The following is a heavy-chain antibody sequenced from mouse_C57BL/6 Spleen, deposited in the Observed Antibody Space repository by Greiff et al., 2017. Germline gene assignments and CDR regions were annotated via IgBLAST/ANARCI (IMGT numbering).Heavy chain of an antibody. CDR1: GYAFRSYW. Sequence: QVQLQQSGAELVKPGASVKISCKASGYAFRSYWLNWVKQRPGRGLEWIGQIYPGDGDTNSNGKFKGKATLTADKSSSTAYMQLSSLTSEDSAVYFCAKNGAYYFDYGGQGTTLTVSS. J-gene: IGHJ2*01. CDR3: AKNGAYYFDY. V-gene: IGHV1-80*01. CDR2: IYPGDGDT.